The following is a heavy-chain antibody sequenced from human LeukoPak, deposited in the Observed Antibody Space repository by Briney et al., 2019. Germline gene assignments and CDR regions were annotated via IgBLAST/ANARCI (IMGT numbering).Heavy chain of an antibody. CDR2: ISYDGSNK. CDR1: GFTFSSYG. V-gene: IGHV3-30*18. J-gene: IGHJ4*02. Sequence: PGGSLRLSCAASGFTFSSYGMHWVRQAPGKGLEWLAVISYDGSNKYYADSVKGRFTISRDNSKNTLYLQMNSLRAEDTAVYYCAKASGYGDSRTSLFDYWGQGTLVTVSS. CDR3: AKASGYGDSRTSLFDY. D-gene: IGHD4-17*01.